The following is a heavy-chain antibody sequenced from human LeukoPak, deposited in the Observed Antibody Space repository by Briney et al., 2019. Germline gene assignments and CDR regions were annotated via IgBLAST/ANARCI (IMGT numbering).Heavy chain of an antibody. J-gene: IGHJ3*02. CDR3: ARGDYYDSSGYYYVFAFDI. CDR1: GFTFSDYY. D-gene: IGHD3-22*01. CDR2: ISSSGSTI. Sequence: GGSLRLSCAASGFTFSDYYMNWIRQAPGKGLQWVSFISSSGSTIYYADSVKGRFTLSRDKATDSLYLQMNSLRPEDTAVYYCARGDYYDSSGYYYVFAFDIWGQGTMVTVSS. V-gene: IGHV3-11*04.